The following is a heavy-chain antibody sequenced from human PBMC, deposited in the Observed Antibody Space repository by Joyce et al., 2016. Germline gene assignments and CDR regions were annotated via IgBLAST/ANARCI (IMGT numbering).Heavy chain of an antibody. Sequence: EVQLVESGGGLVQPGGSLRLSCAASGFTFNTYSMNWVRQAPGKGVEWVSYISRSINTIYYVDSVKGRFTISRDNAKNSLYLQMNSLRAEDTAVYFCARATSYYFYYYMDVWGKGTTVTVSS. J-gene: IGHJ6*03. CDR3: ARATSYYFYYYMDV. V-gene: IGHV3-48*01. CDR1: GFTFNTYS. CDR2: ISRSINTI.